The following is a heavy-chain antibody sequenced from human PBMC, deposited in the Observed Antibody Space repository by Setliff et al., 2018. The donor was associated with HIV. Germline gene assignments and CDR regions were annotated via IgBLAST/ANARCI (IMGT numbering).Heavy chain of an antibody. CDR2: IKQDGSEN. Sequence: GGSLRLSCAASGFTFSSRWMTWVRQAPGKGLEWVANIKQDGSENYFVDSVKGRFTISRDNARSSMYLQMNSLRAEDTAIYYCARKFRPGHGVDVWGQGTTVTVSS. D-gene: IGHD3-10*01. V-gene: IGHV3-7*01. J-gene: IGHJ6*02. CDR1: GFTFSSRW. CDR3: ARKFRPGHGVDV.